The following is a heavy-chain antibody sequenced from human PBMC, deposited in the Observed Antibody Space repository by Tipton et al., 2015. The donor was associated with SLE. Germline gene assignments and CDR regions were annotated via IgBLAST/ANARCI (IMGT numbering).Heavy chain of an antibody. J-gene: IGHJ4*02. CDR3: ARLRNGFYSDYDY. D-gene: IGHD3-22*01. Sequence: TLSLTCAVYGGSFSGYYWSWIRQPPGKGLEWIGEMDHSGITNYNPSLKSRVTISVETSKNHFSLTLSSVTAADTAVYFCARLRNGFYSDYDYWGQGTLVTVSS. CDR2: MDHSGIT. CDR1: GGSFSGYY. V-gene: IGHV4-34*01.